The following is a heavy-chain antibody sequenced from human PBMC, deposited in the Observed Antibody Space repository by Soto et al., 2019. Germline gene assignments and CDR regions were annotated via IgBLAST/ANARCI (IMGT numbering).Heavy chain of an antibody. CDR2: IWSDGINE. CDR1: GFTFSSHSPYA. Sequence: GGSLRLSCASSGFTFSSHSPYAMHWVRQAPGRGLEWVAVIWSDGINEYYSDSVKGRFTISRDNSENTLYLQMTSLRAEDTAVYYCVRERLHLGELSSTAHFDYWGQGTLVTVSS. V-gene: IGHV3-33*01. CDR3: VRERLHLGELSSTAHFDY. D-gene: IGHD3-16*02. J-gene: IGHJ4*02.